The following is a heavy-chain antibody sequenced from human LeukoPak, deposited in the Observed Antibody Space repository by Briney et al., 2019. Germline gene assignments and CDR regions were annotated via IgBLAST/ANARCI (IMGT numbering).Heavy chain of an antibody. CDR2: ARNKARSYTT. J-gene: IGHJ4*02. V-gene: IGHV3-72*01. Sequence: PGGSLRLSCAASGFTFSDHYMDWVRLAPGNGMEWVGRARNKARSYTTECAASVTGRFTISRDDSKNSLYLQMNSLKTEDTAVYYCVRADNGGYCDFWGQGTLVTVSS. CDR3: VRADNGGYCDF. D-gene: IGHD3-22*01. CDR1: GFTFSDHY.